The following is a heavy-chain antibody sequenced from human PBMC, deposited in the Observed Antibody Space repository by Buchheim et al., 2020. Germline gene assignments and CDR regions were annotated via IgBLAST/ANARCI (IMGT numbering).Heavy chain of an antibody. CDR2: ISYDGSDK. CDR1: GFSFSTYD. J-gene: IGHJ4*02. D-gene: IGHD1-20*01. CDR3: AKAHNWNDGRGFDY. V-gene: IGHV3-30*18. Sequence: QVQLVESGGGVVQPGRSLRLSCAASGFSFSTYDMPWVRQAPGKGLEWVALISYDGSDKYYADAVKGRFTISRDNSKNTLYLQMNSLRAEDTAVYYCAKAHNWNDGRGFDYWGQGTL.